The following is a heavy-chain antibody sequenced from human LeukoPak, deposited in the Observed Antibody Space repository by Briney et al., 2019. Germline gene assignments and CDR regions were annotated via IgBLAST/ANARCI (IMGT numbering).Heavy chain of an antibody. J-gene: IGHJ4*02. CDR2: INPTSGGT. CDR1: GYTFTGYY. CDR3: ARVWYYYDSSGILTLYFDY. Sequence: ASVKVSCKTSGYTFTGYYMHWVRQAPGQGLEWRGWINPTSGGTNYAQKFQGRVTMTRDTSISTTYMELSRLRSDDTAVYYCARVWYYYDSSGILTLYFDYWGQGTLVTVSS. V-gene: IGHV1-2*02. D-gene: IGHD3-22*01.